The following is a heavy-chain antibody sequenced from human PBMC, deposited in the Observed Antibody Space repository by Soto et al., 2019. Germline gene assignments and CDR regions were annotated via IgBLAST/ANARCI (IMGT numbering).Heavy chain of an antibody. D-gene: IGHD3-22*01. V-gene: IGHV4-34*01. CDR3: ATTYYYDSSGYYSLDY. CDR1: GGSFSGYY. CDR2: INHSGST. J-gene: IGHJ4*02. Sequence: QVQLQQWGAGLLKPSETLSLTCAVYGGSFSGYYWSWIRQPPGKGLEWIGEINHSGSTNYNPSLKSRVTISVDTSKNQFSLKLSSVTAADTAVYYCATTYYYDSSGYYSLDYWGQGTLVTVSS.